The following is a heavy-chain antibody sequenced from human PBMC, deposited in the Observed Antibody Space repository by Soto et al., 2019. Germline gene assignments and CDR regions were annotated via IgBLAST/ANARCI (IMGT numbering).Heavy chain of an antibody. J-gene: IGHJ4*02. Sequence: QLQLQESGPGLVKPSETLSLTCTVSGGSISSSSYYWGWIRHPPGKGLEWIGSIYYSGSTYYNPSLKSRVTISVDTSKNQFSRKLSSVTAADTAVYYCARLDNHWTRRVDYWGQGTLVTVSS. CDR3: ARLDNHWTRRVDY. CDR1: GGSISSSSYY. CDR2: IYYSGST. V-gene: IGHV4-39*01. D-gene: IGHD1-1*01.